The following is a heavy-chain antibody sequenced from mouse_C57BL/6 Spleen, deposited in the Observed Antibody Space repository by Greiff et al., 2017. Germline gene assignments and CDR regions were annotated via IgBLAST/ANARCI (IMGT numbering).Heavy chain of an antibody. Sequence: QVQLQQPGAELVRPGTSVKLSCKASGYTFTSYWMHWVKQRPGQGLEWIGVIDPSDSYTNYNQKFKGKATLTVDTSSSTAYMQLSSLTSEDSAVYYCARDYYGFDDWGQGTTLTVSS. CDR3: ARDYYGFDD. D-gene: IGHD1-1*01. CDR2: IDPSDSYT. J-gene: IGHJ2*01. V-gene: IGHV1-59*01. CDR1: GYTFTSYW.